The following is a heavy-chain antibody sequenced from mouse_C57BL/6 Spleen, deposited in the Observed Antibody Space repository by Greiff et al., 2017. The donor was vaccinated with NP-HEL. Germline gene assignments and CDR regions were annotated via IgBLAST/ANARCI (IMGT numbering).Heavy chain of an antibody. CDR2: IRSKSNNYAT. Sequence: EVQGVESGGGLVQPKGSLKLSCAASGFSFNTYAMNWVRQAPGQGLEWVARIRSKSNNYATYYADSVKDRFTISRDDSESMLYLQMNNLKTEDAAMYYCVRGYYGSSRYFDVWGTGTTVTVSS. V-gene: IGHV10-1*01. J-gene: IGHJ1*03. D-gene: IGHD1-1*01. CDR3: VRGYYGSSRYFDV. CDR1: GFSFNTYA.